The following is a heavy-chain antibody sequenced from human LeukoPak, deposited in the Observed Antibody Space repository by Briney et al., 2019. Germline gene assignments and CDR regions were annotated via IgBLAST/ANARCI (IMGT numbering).Heavy chain of an antibody. Sequence: SGGSLRLSCAVSGFTFSNYWMHWVRQAPGKGLVWVSRIKSDGSSTTYADFVKGRFTISRDNAKNMVYLQMNSLRAEDTAVYYCARDPFYGDADLDCWGQGTLVTVSS. D-gene: IGHD4-17*01. CDR2: IKSDGSST. CDR3: ARDPFYGDADLDC. CDR1: GFTFSNYW. J-gene: IGHJ4*02. V-gene: IGHV3-74*01.